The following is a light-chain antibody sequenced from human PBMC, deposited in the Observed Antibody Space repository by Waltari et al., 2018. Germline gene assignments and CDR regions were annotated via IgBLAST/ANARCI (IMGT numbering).Light chain of an antibody. Sequence: DLQLTQSPSSLYASVGDRVTITCRASQSIASYLNWYQQKPGKAPKFLIYSASSLQSGVPSRFSGSRSGKDFTLTINSLQPEDFAVYYCQQSYSSPFTFGPGTRVDIK. V-gene: IGKV1-39*01. CDR1: QSIASY. CDR2: SAS. CDR3: QQSYSSPFT. J-gene: IGKJ3*01.